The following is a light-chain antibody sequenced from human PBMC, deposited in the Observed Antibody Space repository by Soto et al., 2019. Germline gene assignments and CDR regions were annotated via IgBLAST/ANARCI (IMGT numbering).Light chain of an antibody. CDR3: QQYFNWPPLT. J-gene: IGKJ4*01. CDR2: GAS. Sequence: EIVLTQSPATLSVSPGERATLSCRASQSVSSNLAWYQQKPGQAPRLLMFGASTRATNIPARFSGSGSWTEFTLTISSLQSEDFAVYYCQQYFNWPPLTFGGGTKVEI. V-gene: IGKV3-15*01. CDR1: QSVSSN.